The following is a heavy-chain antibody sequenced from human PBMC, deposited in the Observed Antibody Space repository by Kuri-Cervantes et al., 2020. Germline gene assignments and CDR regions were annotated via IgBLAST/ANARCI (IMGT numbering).Heavy chain of an antibody. CDR2: ISSSSSTI. V-gene: IGHV3-48*02. CDR1: GFTFSSYS. Sequence: GGSLRLSCAASGFTFSSYSMNWVRQAPGKGLEWVSYISSSSSTIYYADSVKGRFTISRDNAKNSLYLQMNSLRDEDTAVYYCAREQGWELLRDYYGMDVWGQGTTVTVSS. CDR3: AREQGWELLRDYYGMDV. D-gene: IGHD1-26*01. J-gene: IGHJ6*02.